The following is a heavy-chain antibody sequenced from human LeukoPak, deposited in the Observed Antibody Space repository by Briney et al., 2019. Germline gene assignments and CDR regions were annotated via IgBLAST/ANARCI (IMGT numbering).Heavy chain of an antibody. J-gene: IGHJ6*02. CDR3: TRVPSYNWNYVRHYGMDV. V-gene: IGHV4-39*01. Sequence: SETLSLTCTVSGGSISSSSYYWGWIRQPPGKGLEWIGSIYYSGSTYYNPSLKSRVTISVDTSKNQFSLKLSSVTAADTAVYYCTRVPSYNWNYVRHYGMDVWGQGTTVTVSS. CDR2: IYYSGST. CDR1: GGSISSSSYY. D-gene: IGHD1-7*01.